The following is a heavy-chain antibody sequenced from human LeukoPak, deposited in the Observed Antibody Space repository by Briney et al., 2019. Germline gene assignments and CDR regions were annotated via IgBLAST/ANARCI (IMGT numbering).Heavy chain of an antibody. V-gene: IGHV3-30*02. CDR1: GFTFSSYG. D-gene: IGHD3-10*01. CDR3: ARDERLWLGELLIRSDGSTAFDY. J-gene: IGHJ4*02. CDR2: IRYDGSNK. Sequence: GGSLRLSCAASGFTFSSYGMHWVRQAPGKGLEWVAFIRYDGSNKYYADSVKGRFTISRDNAKNSLYLQMNSLRAEDTAVYYCARDERLWLGELLIRSDGSTAFDYWGQGTLVTVSS.